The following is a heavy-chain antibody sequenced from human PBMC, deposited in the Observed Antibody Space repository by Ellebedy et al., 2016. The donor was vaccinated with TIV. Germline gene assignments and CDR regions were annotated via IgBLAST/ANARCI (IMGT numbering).Heavy chain of an antibody. CDR3: ASGEDGYNFDY. CDR1: GYTFTSYA. Sequence: AASVKVSCKASGYTFTSYAMNWVRQAPGQGLEWMGWINTNTGNPTYAQGFTGRFVFSLDTSVSTAYLQICSLKAEDTAVYYCASGEDGYNFDYWGQGTLVTVSS. D-gene: IGHD5-24*01. V-gene: IGHV7-4-1*01. CDR2: INTNTGNP. J-gene: IGHJ4*02.